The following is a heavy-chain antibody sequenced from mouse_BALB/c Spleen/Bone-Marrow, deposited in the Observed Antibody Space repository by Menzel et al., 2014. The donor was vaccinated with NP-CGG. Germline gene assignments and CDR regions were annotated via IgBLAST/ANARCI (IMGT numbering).Heavy chain of an antibody. CDR3: ATMITDWYFDV. J-gene: IGHJ1*01. Sequence: EAKPMESGAELVKPGASVKLSCTASGFNIKDTYMHWVKQRPEQGLEWIGRIDPANGNTKYDPKFQGKATITADTSSNTAYLQLSSLTSEDTAVYYCATMITDWYFDVWGAGTTVTASS. V-gene: IGHV14-3*02. CDR1: GFNIKDTY. D-gene: IGHD2-4*01. CDR2: IDPANGNT.